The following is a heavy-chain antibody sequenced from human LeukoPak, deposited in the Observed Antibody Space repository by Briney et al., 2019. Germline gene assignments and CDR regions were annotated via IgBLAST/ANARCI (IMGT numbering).Heavy chain of an antibody. J-gene: IGHJ3*02. V-gene: IGHV3-7*01. CDR3: ARDKWEPRYAFDI. D-gene: IGHD1-26*01. CDR2: IREDGSEK. CDR1: GFTFSSSW. Sequence: PGGSLRLSCAASGFTFSSSWMTWVRQAPGKGLEWVASIREDGSEKTSVDSVKGRFTISRDNAKNSLYLQMDSLRAEDTAVYYCARDKWEPRYAFDIWGQGTMVTVSS.